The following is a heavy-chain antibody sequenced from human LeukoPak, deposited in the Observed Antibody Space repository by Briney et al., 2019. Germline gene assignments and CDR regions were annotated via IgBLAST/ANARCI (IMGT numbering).Heavy chain of an antibody. D-gene: IGHD5-24*01. V-gene: IGHV3-21*01. CDR2: ISSSSSYI. CDR1: GFTFSSYS. CDR3: ARDAGDGYNYALDY. Sequence: GGSLRLSCAASGFTFSSYSMNWVRQAPGKGLEWVSSISSSSSYIYYADSVKGRFTISRDNAKNSLYLQMNSLRAEDTAVYYCARDAGDGYNYALDYWGQGTLVTVSS. J-gene: IGHJ4*02.